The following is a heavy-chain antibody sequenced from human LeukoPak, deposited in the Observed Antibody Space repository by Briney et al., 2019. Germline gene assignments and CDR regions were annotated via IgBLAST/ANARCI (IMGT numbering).Heavy chain of an antibody. CDR3: ARVHGIAVANDY. J-gene: IGHJ4*02. CDR2: MNPNSGNT. CDR1: GYTFTSYY. D-gene: IGHD6-19*01. Sequence: ASVKVSCKASGYTFTSYYMHWVRQATGQGLEWMGWMNPNSGNTGYAQKFQGRVTMTRNTSISTAYMELSSLRSEDTAVYYCARVHGIAVANDYWGQGTLVTVSS. V-gene: IGHV1-8*02.